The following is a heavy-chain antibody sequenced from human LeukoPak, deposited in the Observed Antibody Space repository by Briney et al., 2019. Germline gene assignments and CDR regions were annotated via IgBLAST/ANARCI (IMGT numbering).Heavy chain of an antibody. CDR1: GFTFSSYA. Sequence: QPGGSLRLSCAASGFTFSSYAMSWVRQAPGRGLEWVSAISGSGGSTYYADSVKGRFTISRDNSKNTLYLQMNSLRAEDTAVYYCAKAGGLMVVTVGDAFDIWGQGTMVTVSS. CDR2: ISGSGGST. J-gene: IGHJ3*02. V-gene: IGHV3-23*01. D-gene: IGHD2-21*02. CDR3: AKAGGLMVVTVGDAFDI.